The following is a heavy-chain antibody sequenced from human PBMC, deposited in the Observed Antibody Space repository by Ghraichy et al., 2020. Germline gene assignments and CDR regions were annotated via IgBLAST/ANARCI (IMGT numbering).Heavy chain of an antibody. CDR3: ARNPSARPVYYYYYGMDV. V-gene: IGHV3-33*01. D-gene: IGHD6-6*01. J-gene: IGHJ6*02. Sequence: GGSLRLSCAASGFTFSSYGMHWVRQAPGKGLEWVAVIWYDGSNKYYADSVKGRFTISRDNSKNTLYLQMNSLRAEDTAVYYCARNPSARPVYYYYYGMDVWGQGTTVTVSS. CDR1: GFTFSSYG. CDR2: IWYDGSNK.